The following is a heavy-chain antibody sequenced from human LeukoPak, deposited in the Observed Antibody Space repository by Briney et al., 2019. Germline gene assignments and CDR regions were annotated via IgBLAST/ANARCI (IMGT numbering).Heavy chain of an antibody. CDR1: GYSFTSYW. CDR3: ARRGSRELLRGAFDI. CDR2: IYPGDSDT. J-gene: IGHJ3*02. V-gene: IGHV5-51*01. Sequence: GESLKISCKGSGYSFTSYWIGWVRQMPGKGLEWIGIIYPGDSDTRYSPSFQGQVTISADKSISTAYLQWSSLEASDTAMYYCARRGSRELLRGAFDIWGQGTMVTVSS. D-gene: IGHD1-26*01.